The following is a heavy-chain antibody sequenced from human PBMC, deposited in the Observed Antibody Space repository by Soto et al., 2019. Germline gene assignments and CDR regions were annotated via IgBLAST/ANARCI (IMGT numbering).Heavy chain of an antibody. CDR1: DGSIIIGNYY. V-gene: IGHV4-39*01. CDR2: IFYSGTT. Sequence: SETLSLTCTVSDGSIIIGNYYWGWIRQSPGKGLEWIGSIFYSGTTYYTPSLKSRVTISVDTSKNQFSLRLSSVTAADTAVYYCARHTSSGYYYQIEYWGQGTLVTVSS. J-gene: IGHJ4*02. D-gene: IGHD3-22*01. CDR3: ARHTSSGYYYQIEY.